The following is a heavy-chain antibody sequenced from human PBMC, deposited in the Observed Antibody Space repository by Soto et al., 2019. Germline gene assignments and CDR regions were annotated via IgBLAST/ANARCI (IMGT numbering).Heavy chain of an antibody. CDR1: GVTFSHYA. V-gene: IGHV3-30-3*01. CDR2: ISSDGSNK. J-gene: IGHJ4*02. Sequence: QVQLVESGGDVVHPGRSRRLSCAASGVTFSHYAIHWVRQAPGKGLEWVAVISSDGSNKHYTDSVKGRFSISRDKSKKALYLQMNSLRAEDTAVYYCAKVRDSTAWYDGGRVDYWGQGPLVTVSS. CDR3: AKVRDSTAWYDGGRVDY. D-gene: IGHD1-1*01.